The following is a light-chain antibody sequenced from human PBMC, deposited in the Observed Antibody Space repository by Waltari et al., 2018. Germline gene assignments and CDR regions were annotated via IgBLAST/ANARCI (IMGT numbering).Light chain of an antibody. V-gene: IGKV3-20*01. Sequence: EMMLTQSPGTLSLSPGERATLSCRASQIISRALAWYQQKPGQAPRLLIYDVSTRASGIPDRFSGSGSGTDFSLTISRLEPEDFAVYYCQHYVRLPVTFGQGTKLEFK. CDR1: QIISRA. CDR2: DVS. J-gene: IGKJ1*01. CDR3: QHYVRLPVT.